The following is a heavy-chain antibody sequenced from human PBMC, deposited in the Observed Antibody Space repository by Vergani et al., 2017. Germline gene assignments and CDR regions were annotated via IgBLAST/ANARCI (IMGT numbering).Heavy chain of an antibody. D-gene: IGHD4-11*01. Sequence: QVQLQQWGAGLLKPSETLSLTCAVYGGSFSGYYWSWIRQPPGKGLEWIGEINHSGSTNYNPSLKSRVTISVDTSKNQFSLKLSSLTGADTAVYYCARVIVNTAPYYYYYYMDGWGKGTTVTVSS. CDR2: INHSGST. V-gene: IGHV4-34*01. J-gene: IGHJ6*03. CDR3: ARVIVNTAPYYYYYYMDG. CDR1: GGSFSGYY.